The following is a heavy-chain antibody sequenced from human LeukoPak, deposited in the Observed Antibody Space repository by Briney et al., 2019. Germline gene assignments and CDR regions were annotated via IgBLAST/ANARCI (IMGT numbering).Heavy chain of an antibody. CDR2: INEAGNEK. CDR3: VRDDGSLIGRD. D-gene: IGHD2/OR15-2a*01. V-gene: IGHV3-7*01. Sequence: PGGSLRLSCAASGFTCSSNWMGWVRQAPGKGLEWVANINEAGNEKYYGDSVTGRFTIARDNANKLLDLQMNSLRGDDSAVYYCVRDDGSLIGRDWGQGTMVTVSS. J-gene: IGHJ3*01. CDR1: GFTCSSNW.